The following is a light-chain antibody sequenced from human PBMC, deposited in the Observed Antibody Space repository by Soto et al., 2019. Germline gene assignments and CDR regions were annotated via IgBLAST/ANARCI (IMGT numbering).Light chain of an antibody. CDR2: GAS. Sequence: EIVLTQSPGTLSLSPGERATLSCRASQSVSSSYLAWYQQKPGQAPRLLIYGASSRAPGIPDRFSGSGSGIDFTLTISRLEPEDFAVYYCQQYGTSHPYTFGQGTKLEIK. J-gene: IGKJ2*01. V-gene: IGKV3-20*01. CDR1: QSVSSSY. CDR3: QQYGTSHPYT.